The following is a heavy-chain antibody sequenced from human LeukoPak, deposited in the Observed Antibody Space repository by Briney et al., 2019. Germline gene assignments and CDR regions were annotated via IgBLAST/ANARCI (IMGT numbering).Heavy chain of an antibody. CDR3: AKDQNTVATAPFDY. CDR2: IKEDGSET. V-gene: IGHV3-7*03. D-gene: IGHD4-17*01. J-gene: IGHJ4*02. Sequence: GGSLRLSCVASGLNFNSRWMDWVRRAPGQGLEWVASIKEDGSETHYVDSVRGRFTISRDNDKNSLYLQMNSLRAEDTALYYCAKDQNTVATAPFDYWGQGTLVTVYS. CDR1: GLNFNSRW.